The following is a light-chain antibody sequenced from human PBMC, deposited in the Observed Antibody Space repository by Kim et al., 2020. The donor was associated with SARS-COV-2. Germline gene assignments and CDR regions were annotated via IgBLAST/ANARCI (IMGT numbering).Light chain of an antibody. V-gene: IGKV3-11*01. CDR1: QSIGTY. CDR2: DAS. CDR3: QKRDNWPVT. Sequence: LSPGERATLSCRTSQSIGTYLAWYQHKPGQAPRLLIYDASNRAVGIPARFSGGGSGTDFTLTISSLEPEDFAVYYCQKRDNWPVTFGGGTKVDIK. J-gene: IGKJ4*01.